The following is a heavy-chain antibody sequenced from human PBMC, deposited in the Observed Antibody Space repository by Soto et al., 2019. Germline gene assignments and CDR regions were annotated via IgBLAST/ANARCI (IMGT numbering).Heavy chain of an antibody. Sequence: QVQLVQSGAEVKKPGSSVKVSCKASGGTFSTYAVNWVRQAPGQGLEWMGGIMPICGTAKYAQRFQGRVTITADESASRTYMEMCSLIAEDTAVDDCGRDREQLGVSVNYGLDVWGQGTTVTVSS. J-gene: IGHJ6*02. D-gene: IGHD6-6*01. V-gene: IGHV1-69*01. CDR2: IMPICGTA. CDR3: GRDREQLGVSVNYGLDV. CDR1: GGTFSTYA.